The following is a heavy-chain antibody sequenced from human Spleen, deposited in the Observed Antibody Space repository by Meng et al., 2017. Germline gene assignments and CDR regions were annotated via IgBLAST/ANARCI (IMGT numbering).Heavy chain of an antibody. V-gene: IGHV4-38-2*02. CDR1: GYSISSGYY. CDR3: ARCYGSSWFDP. D-gene: IGHD4-17*01. Sequence: SETLSLTCTVSGYSISSGYYWGWIRQPPGKGLEWIGSIYHSGSTYYNPSLKSRVTISVDTSKNQFFLQLNSVTPEDTAVYYCARCYGSSWFDPWGQGTLVTAPQ. J-gene: IGHJ5*02. CDR2: IYHSGST.